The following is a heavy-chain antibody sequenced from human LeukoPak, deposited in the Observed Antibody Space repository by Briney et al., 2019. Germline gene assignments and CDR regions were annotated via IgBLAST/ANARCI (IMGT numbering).Heavy chain of an antibody. CDR3: ARGLAVAGSVFDY. Sequence: GGSLRLSCVASGFTFSNYWMHWVRQAPGKGLVWISRINSDGSSTSYADSVKGRVTISRDNAKNTLYLQMNSPRAEDTAVYYCARGLAVAGSVFDYWGQGTLVTVSS. V-gene: IGHV3-74*01. D-gene: IGHD6-19*01. J-gene: IGHJ4*02. CDR2: INSDGSST. CDR1: GFTFSNYW.